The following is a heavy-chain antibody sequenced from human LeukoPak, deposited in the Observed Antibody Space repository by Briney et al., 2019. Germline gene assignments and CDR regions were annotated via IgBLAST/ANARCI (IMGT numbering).Heavy chain of an antibody. V-gene: IGHV1-46*01. CDR2: INPSGGST. D-gene: IGHD1-26*01. J-gene: IGHJ5*02. CDR1: GYTFTSYY. Sequence: ASXKVSCXASGYTFTSYYMHWVRQAPGQGLEWMGIINPSGGSTSYAQKFQGRVTMTRDTSTGTVYMELSSLRSEDTAVYYCARDRGSGSYYRRFWFDPWGLGTLVTVSS. CDR3: ARDRGSGSYYRRFWFDP.